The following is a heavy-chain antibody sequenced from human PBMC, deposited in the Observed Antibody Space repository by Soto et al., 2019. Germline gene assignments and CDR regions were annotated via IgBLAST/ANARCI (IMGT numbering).Heavy chain of an antibody. V-gene: IGHV3-11*01. CDR2: ITGSSERT. Sequence: GGSLRLSCAASGFTFSDYYMSWIRQAPGKGLEWVSYITGSSERTQYADSVEGRFTVSRDNAKNSLYLQMNSLRAEDTAVYYCAREGYYYMDVWGKGATVTVSS. CDR1: GFTFSDYY. J-gene: IGHJ6*03. CDR3: AREGYYYMDV.